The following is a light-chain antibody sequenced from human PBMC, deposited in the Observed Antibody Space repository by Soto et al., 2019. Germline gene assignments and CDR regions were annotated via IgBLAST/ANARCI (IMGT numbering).Light chain of an antibody. Sequence: IVMTQSPATLSVFPGERATLSCRASQSVSNNLAWLQQKPGQPPRLLIYAASTRAAGIPARFSGNGSGTDFTLTISSLQSEDFAVYYCHQYNNWPPMHTFGQGTKLEIK. CDR1: QSVSNN. J-gene: IGKJ2*01. V-gene: IGKV3-15*01. CDR2: AAS. CDR3: HQYNNWPPMHT.